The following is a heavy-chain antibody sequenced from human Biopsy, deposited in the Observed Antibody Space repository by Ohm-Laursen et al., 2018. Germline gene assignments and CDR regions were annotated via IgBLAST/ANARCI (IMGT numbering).Heavy chain of an antibody. CDR1: SYTFTDYN. Sequence: ATVKISCKASSYTFTDYNIHWMRQAPGQGLEWLGYINCKTGATNFAQKFQGTATMTRDTSISTAYLALGSLRSADTAIYYCARDPLNGHKHFDYWGQGSLVTVSS. CDR3: ARDPLNGHKHFDY. CDR2: INCKTGAT. J-gene: IGHJ4*02. V-gene: IGHV1-2*02. D-gene: IGHD2-8*01.